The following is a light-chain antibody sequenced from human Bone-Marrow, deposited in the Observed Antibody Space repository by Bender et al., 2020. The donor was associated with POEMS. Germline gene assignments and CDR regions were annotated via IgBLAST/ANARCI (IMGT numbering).Light chain of an antibody. CDR3: SAWDDSLSGWV. CDR1: SSNIGNHG. J-gene: IGLJ3*02. Sequence: QSVVTQPPSLSEAPRQRVTISCSGSSSNIGNHGVNWYQQLPGEAPKLLIYSDDLLTPGVSDRFSASKSGISASLAISELQSEDEALYYCSAWDDSLSGWVFGGWTKLTVL. CDR2: SDD. V-gene: IGLV1-36*01.